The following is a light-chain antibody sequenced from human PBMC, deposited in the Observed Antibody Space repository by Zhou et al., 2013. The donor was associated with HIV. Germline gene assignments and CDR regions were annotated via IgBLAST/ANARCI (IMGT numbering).Light chain of an antibody. CDR1: QSVSTY. Sequence: EIVLTQSPVTLSLSPGERVTLSCRASQSVSTYLAWYQQKPGQTPRLLIYDASTRATGLPARFSGSGFGTEFTLSISSLQSEDFATYYCQQYSLWPLTFGGGTRVEF. CDR2: DAS. CDR3: QQYSLWPLT. J-gene: IGKJ4*01. V-gene: IGKV3-15*01.